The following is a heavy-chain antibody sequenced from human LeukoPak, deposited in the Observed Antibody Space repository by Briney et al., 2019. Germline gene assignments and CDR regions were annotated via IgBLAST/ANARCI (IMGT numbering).Heavy chain of an antibody. D-gene: IGHD4-17*01. V-gene: IGHV3-48*03. Sequence: PGGSLRLSCAASGITFSNYEMNWVRQAPGKGLEWVSYISSRGTTTHYADSVKGRFIISRDNAENSLYLQMNSLSVEDTALYHCVRDRGTATVRSFDIWGQGTMVTVSS. CDR3: VRDRGTATVRSFDI. J-gene: IGHJ3*02. CDR2: ISSRGTTT. CDR1: GITFSNYE.